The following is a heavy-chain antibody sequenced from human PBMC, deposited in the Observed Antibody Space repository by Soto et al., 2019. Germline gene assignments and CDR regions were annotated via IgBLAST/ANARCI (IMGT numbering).Heavy chain of an antibody. V-gene: IGHV3-15*01. CDR1: GFTFENAW. Sequence: EVQLVESGGGLVKPGGSLRLSCAASGFTFENAWMSWVRQAPGKGLEWVGRIKSKTDGGTTDYAAPVKGRFTISRDDSKKTLYLQMNSLTTEDTAVYYCTTHLGYCSGGSCYYGYFDYWGQETPVTVSS. CDR2: IKSKTDGGTT. D-gene: IGHD2-15*01. J-gene: IGHJ4*02. CDR3: TTHLGYCSGGSCYYGYFDY.